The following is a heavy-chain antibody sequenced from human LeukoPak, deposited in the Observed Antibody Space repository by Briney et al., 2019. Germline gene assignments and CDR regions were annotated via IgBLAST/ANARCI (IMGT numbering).Heavy chain of an antibody. V-gene: IGHV4-59*01. D-gene: IGHD6-6*01. J-gene: IGHJ6*03. CDR3: ARGEYSSSLFYYYYYMDV. CDR1: GGSISSYY. CDR2: IYYSGST. Sequence: SETLSLTCTVSGGSISSYYWSWIRQPPGKGLEWIGYIYYSGSTNYNPSLKSRVTISVDTSKNQFSLKLSSVTAADTAVYYCARGEYSSSLFYYYYYMDVWGKGTTVTVSS.